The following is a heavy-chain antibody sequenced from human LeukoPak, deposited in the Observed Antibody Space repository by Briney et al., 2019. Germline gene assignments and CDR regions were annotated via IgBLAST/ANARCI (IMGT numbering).Heavy chain of an antibody. CDR1: GNSISSGYY. J-gene: IGHJ4*02. CDR3: ARKGRGPYGSVNGYFDY. D-gene: IGHD3-10*01. CDR2: IYHTGTT. V-gene: IGHV4-38-2*02. Sequence: SETLSLTCTVSGNSISSGYYWGWIRQPPGKGLEWIGIIYHTGTTYYNSSLKSRVTISVDTSKNQFSLKLNFLTAADTAVYYCARKGRGPYGSVNGYFDYWGQGTLVTVSS.